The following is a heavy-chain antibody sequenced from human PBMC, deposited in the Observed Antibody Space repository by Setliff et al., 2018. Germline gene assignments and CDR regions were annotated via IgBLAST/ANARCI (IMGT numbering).Heavy chain of an antibody. J-gene: IGHJ4*02. CDR1: GYTFTDSF. CDR2: INPNRDDT. V-gene: IGHV1-2*02. D-gene: IGHD1-26*01. Sequence: AASVKVSCKASGYTFTDSFIHWVRQAPGQGFEWLGWINPNRDDTKYAQKFQHRILMAKDTSLNTVYVELSSLRFDDTATYYCARDGSAFFYQNWGQGSLVTVS. CDR3: ARDGSAFFYQN.